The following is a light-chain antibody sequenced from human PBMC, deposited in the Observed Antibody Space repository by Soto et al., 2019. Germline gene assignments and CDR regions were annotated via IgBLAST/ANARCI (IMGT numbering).Light chain of an antibody. CDR3: QQYNSYWT. Sequence: DLQMAQSPSSLSAYVGDRVTITCRASQGITNDVGWYQQKPGKAPNLLIYGASTLQSGVPSRFSGSGSGTEFTLTISSLQPDDFATYYCQQYNSYWTFGQGTKVDIK. CDR1: QGITND. V-gene: IGKV1-17*01. J-gene: IGKJ1*01. CDR2: GAS.